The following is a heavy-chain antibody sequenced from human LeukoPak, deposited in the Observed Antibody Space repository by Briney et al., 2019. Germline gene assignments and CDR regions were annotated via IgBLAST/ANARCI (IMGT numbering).Heavy chain of an antibody. J-gene: IGHJ4*02. CDR1: GGSFSGYY. CDR2: INHSGST. V-gene: IGHV4-34*01. Sequence: SETLSLTCAVYGGSFSGYYWSWIRQPPGKGLEWIGEINHSGSTNYNPSLKSRVTISVDTSKNQFSLKLSSVTPADTAVSYCARGGKRWLQVGGFDYWGQGTLVTVSS. D-gene: IGHD5-24*01. CDR3: ARGGKRWLQVGGFDY.